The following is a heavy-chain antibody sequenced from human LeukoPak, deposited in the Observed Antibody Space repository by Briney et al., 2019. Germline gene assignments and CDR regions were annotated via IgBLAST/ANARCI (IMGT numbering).Heavy chain of an antibody. CDR1: GDSINSGEYY. V-gene: IGHV4-31*03. CDR3: ARGRTAYSTKPFND. CDR2: IYSSGST. Sequence: SETLSLTCTVSGDSINSGEYYWSWIRQHPGKGLEWIGYIYSSGSTNYNLSLKSRVSISVDTSKNQFSLKLSSVTAADTAVYYCARGRTAYSTKPFNDWGQGTLVSVSS. J-gene: IGHJ4*02. D-gene: IGHD4-11*01.